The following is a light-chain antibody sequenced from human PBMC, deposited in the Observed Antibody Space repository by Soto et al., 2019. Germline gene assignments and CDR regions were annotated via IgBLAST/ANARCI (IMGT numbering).Light chain of an antibody. J-gene: IGLJ1*01. CDR3: ISYTSGTSSYV. CDR2: EVT. V-gene: IGLV2-14*01. CDR1: SSDVGGYNY. Sequence: QSVLTQPASVSGPPGQSITISCTGTSSDVGGYNYVSWYQHHPGKAPKLIIYEVTNRPSGVSNRFSGSKSGNTASLTISGLQAEYESDYYCISYTSGTSSYVFGTGTKVTDL.